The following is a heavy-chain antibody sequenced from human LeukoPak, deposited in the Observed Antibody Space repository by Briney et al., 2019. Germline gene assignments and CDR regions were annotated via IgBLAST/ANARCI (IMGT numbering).Heavy chain of an antibody. V-gene: IGHV1-69*05. CDR3: ARDDGVVVPAAHDY. D-gene: IGHD2-2*01. Sequence: SVTVSCKASGGTFSSYAISWVRQAPGQGLEWMGGIIPIFGTANYAQKFQGRVTITTDESTSTAYMELNSLRAEDTAVYYCARDDGVVVPAAHDYWGQGTLVTVSS. CDR2: IIPIFGTA. J-gene: IGHJ4*02. CDR1: GGTFSSYA.